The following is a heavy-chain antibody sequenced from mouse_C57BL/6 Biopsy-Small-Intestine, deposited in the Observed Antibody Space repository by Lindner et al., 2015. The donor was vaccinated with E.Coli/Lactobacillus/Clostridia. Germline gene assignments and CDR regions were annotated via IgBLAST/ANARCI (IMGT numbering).Heavy chain of an antibody. CDR3: ARDDPTLVGAVNSWFDP. CDR1: GYTFTNYA. D-gene: IGHD3-3*01. Sequence: VKVSCKASGYTFTNYAITWVRQAPGQGLEWMGWININTGQPTYAQGFAGRLVLSSDTSISTAYLEISSLKTEDTAVYYCARDDPTLVGAVNSWFDPWGQGTLVTVSS. V-gene: IGHV9-3*02. J-gene: IGHJ4*01. CDR2: ININTGQP.